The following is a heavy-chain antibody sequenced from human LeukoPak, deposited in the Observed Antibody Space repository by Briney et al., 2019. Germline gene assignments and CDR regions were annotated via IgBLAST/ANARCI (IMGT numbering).Heavy chain of an antibody. V-gene: IGHV4-59*01. Sequence: SETLSLTCTVSGGSISSYYWNWIRQPPGKGLEWIGYIYYSGSTNYNPSLKSRVTISVDTSKNQFSLKLTSVTAADTAVYYCATITITGDDAFDIWGQGTMVTVSS. CDR1: GGSISSYY. D-gene: IGHD3-10*01. CDR3: ATITITGDDAFDI. CDR2: IYYSGST. J-gene: IGHJ3*02.